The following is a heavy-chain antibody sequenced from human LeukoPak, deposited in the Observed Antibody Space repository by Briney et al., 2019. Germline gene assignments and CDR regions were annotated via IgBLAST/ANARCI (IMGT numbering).Heavy chain of an antibody. CDR3: ASVVVPAATPLRAYYYYMDV. D-gene: IGHD2-2*01. J-gene: IGHJ6*03. CDR2: IIPIFGTA. CDR1: GGTFSSYA. V-gene: IGHV1-69*01. Sequence: SVKVSCKASGGTFSSYAISWVRQAPGQGLEWMGGIIPIFGTANYAQKFQGRVTITADESTSTAYMELSSLRSEDTAVYYCASVVVPAATPLRAYYYYMDVWGKGTTVTVSS.